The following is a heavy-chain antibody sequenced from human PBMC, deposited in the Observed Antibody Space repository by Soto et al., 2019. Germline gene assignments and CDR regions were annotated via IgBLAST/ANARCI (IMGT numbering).Heavy chain of an antibody. V-gene: IGHV3-9*01. CDR2: ISWNSGSI. J-gene: IGHJ6*02. CDR1: GFTFDDYA. Sequence: GGSLRLSCAASGFTFDDYAMHWVRQAPGKGLEWVSGISWNSGSIGYADSVKGRFTISRDNAKNSLYLQMNSLRAEDTALYYCAKDRKGDSSSWYNVYYGMDVWGQGTTVTVSS. CDR3: AKDRKGDSSSWYNVYYGMDV. D-gene: IGHD6-13*01.